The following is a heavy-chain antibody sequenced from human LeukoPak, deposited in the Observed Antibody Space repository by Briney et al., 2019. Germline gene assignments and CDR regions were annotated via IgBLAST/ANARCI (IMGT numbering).Heavy chain of an antibody. CDR1: GGTFSSYA. CDR2: IIPIFGTA. CDR3: ARGGFSGDSTPRHFDI. D-gene: IGHD4-17*01. J-gene: IGHJ3*02. Sequence: ASVKVSCKASGGTFSSYAISWVRQAPGQGLEWMGGIIPIFGTANYAQKFQGRVTITADESTSTAYMELSSLRSEDTAVYYCARGGFSGDSTPRHFDIWGQGTMVTVSS. V-gene: IGHV1-69*13.